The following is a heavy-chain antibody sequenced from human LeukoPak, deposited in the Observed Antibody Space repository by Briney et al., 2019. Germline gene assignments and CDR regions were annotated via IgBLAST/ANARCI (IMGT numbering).Heavy chain of an antibody. J-gene: IGHJ4*02. CDR2: ISYDGSNK. Sequence: GGSLRLSCAASGFTFSNYAMYWVRQAPGKGLEWVAVISYDGSNKYYADSVKGRFTISRDNSKNTLYLQMNSLRAEDTAVYYCAKDRVIAVAGTVDYWGQGTLVTVSS. D-gene: IGHD6-19*01. CDR3: AKDRVIAVAGTVDY. V-gene: IGHV3-30*04. CDR1: GFTFSNYA.